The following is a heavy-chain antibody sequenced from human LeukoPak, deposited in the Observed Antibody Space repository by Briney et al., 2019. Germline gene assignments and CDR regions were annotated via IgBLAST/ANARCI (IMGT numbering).Heavy chain of an antibody. CDR3: VRSYCDTTNCYGRFDP. CDR2: INPDGSST. Sequence: GGSLRLSCVASEFTFSRYWMHWVRQPPGEGLVWVSRINPDGSSTSYADSVKGRFTISRDSAKNTLYLQMNSLRAEDTAVYYCVRSYCDTTNCYGRFDPWGQGALVSVSS. D-gene: IGHD2-2*01. J-gene: IGHJ5*02. V-gene: IGHV3-74*01. CDR1: EFTFSRYW.